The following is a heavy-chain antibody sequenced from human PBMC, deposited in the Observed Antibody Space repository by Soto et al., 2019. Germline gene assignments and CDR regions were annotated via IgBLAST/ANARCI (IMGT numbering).Heavy chain of an antibody. J-gene: IGHJ4*02. V-gene: IGHV1-3*01. Sequence: ASVKVSCKASGYTFTSYAMHWVRQAPGQRLEWMGWINAGNGNTKYSQKFQGRVTITRDTSASTAYMELSSLRSEDTAVYYCARAAAGREDHDYWGQGTLVTVSS. D-gene: IGHD6-13*01. CDR2: INAGNGNT. CDR3: ARAAAGREDHDY. CDR1: GYTFTSYA.